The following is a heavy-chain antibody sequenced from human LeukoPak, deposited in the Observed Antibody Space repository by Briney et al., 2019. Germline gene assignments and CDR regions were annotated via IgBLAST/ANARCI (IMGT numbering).Heavy chain of an antibody. D-gene: IGHD4-23*01. CDR2: ISSSGGST. V-gene: IGHV3-23*01. CDR3: ARYGGNWLSHIDY. Sequence: QPGGSLRLSCAASGFTFSSYAMSWVRQAPGKGLEWVSAISSSGGSTYYADSVKGRFTISRDNSKNTLYLQMSSLRVEDTAVYYCARYGGNWLSHIDYWGQGTLVTVSS. CDR1: GFTFSSYA. J-gene: IGHJ4*02.